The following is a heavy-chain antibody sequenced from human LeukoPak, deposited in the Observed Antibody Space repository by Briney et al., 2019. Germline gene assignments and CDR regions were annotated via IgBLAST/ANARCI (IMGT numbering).Heavy chain of an antibody. Sequence: GGTLRLSCAASGFTFSSYGMSWVRQAPGKGLEWVSAISGSGGSTYYADSVKGRFTISRDNSKNTLYLQMNSLRAEDTAVYYCAKNGNYYGSGSYYNYYYYYMDVWGKGTTVTISS. CDR1: GFTFSSYG. V-gene: IGHV3-23*01. CDR2: ISGSGGST. J-gene: IGHJ6*03. CDR3: AKNGNYYGSGSYYNYYYYYMDV. D-gene: IGHD3-10*01.